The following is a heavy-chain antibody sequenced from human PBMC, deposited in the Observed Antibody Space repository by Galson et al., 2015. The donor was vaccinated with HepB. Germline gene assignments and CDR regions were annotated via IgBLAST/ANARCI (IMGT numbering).Heavy chain of an antibody. CDR1: GFTFSSYA. CDR2: ISGSGDST. Sequence: SLRLSCAASGFTFSSYAMSWVRQAPGKGLEWVSAISGSGDSTYYADSVKGRFTISRDNSKNTLYLQMNSLRAEDTAVYYCATFCSSSSCYLTYYLYYMDVWGKGTTVTVSS. J-gene: IGHJ6*03. CDR3: ATFCSSSSCYLTYYLYYMDV. D-gene: IGHD2-2*01. V-gene: IGHV3-23*01.